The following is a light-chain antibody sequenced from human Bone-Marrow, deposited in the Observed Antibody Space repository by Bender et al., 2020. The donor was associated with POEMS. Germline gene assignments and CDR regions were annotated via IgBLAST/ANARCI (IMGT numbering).Light chain of an antibody. J-gene: IGLJ2*01. CDR3: QTWGTGIQV. CDR2: LNSDGSH. V-gene: IGLV4-69*01. CDR1: SGHSRYA. Sequence: QLVLTQSPSASASLGASVKLTCTLSSGHSRYAIAWHQQQPDKGPRYLMKLNSDGSHSKGDEIPDRFSGSSSGAERYLTISSLQSEDEAEYYCQTWGTGIQVFGGGTKLTVL.